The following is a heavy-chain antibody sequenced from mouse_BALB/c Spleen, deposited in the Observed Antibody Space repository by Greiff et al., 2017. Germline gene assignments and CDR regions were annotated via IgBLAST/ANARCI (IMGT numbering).Heavy chain of an antibody. J-gene: IGHJ4*01. CDR2: ISYSGST. V-gene: IGHV3-2*02. CDR1: GYSITSDYA. D-gene: IGHD1-1*01. CDR3: ARLDTTVVAPYAMDY. Sequence: EVKLMESGPGLVKPSQSLSLTCTVTGYSITSDYAWNWIRQFPGNKLEWMGYISYSGSTSYNPSLKSRISITRDTSKNQFFLQLNSVTTEDTATYYCARLDTTVVAPYAMDYWGQGTSVTVSS.